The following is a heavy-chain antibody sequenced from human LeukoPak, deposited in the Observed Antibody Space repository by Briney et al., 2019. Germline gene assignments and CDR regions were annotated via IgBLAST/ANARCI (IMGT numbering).Heavy chain of an antibody. J-gene: IGHJ4*02. D-gene: IGHD3-10*01. V-gene: IGHV4-61*02. CDR2: ICSSGST. CDR3: ARASRGFGELSYFNY. Sequence: SETLSLTCTVSGGSISSSSYYWNWIRQPAGKGLEWMGLICSSGSTNYNPSLKSRVTISVDTSKSQFSLKLSSVTAADTAVYSCARASRGFGELSYFNYWGQGILVTVSS. CDR1: GGSISSSSYY.